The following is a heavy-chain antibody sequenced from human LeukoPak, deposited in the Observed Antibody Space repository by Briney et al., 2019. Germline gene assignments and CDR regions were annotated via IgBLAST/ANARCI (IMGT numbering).Heavy chain of an antibody. CDR3: ARDNLDYYDSLDAFDI. D-gene: IGHD3-22*01. V-gene: IGHV3-11*04. CDR1: GFTFSDYY. J-gene: IGHJ3*02. CDR2: ISSSGSTI. Sequence: GGSLRLSCAASGFTFSDYYMSWIRQAPGKGLEWVSYISSSGSTIYYADSVKGRFTISRDNAKNSLYLQMNSLRAEDTAVYYCARDNLDYYDSLDAFDIWGQGTMVTVSS.